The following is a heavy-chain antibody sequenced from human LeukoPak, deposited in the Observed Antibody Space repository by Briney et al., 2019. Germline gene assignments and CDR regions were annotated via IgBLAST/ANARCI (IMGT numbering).Heavy chain of an antibody. V-gene: IGHV3-30-3*01. CDR1: GFTFSSYA. CDR3: ARNFYFDY. CDR2: ISYDGSNK. Sequence: GGSLRLSCAASGFTFSSYAMHWVRQAPGKGMEWVAVISYDGSNKYYADSVKGRFTISRDNSKNTLYLQMNSLRAEDTAVYYCARNFYFDYWGQGTLVTVSS. J-gene: IGHJ4*02.